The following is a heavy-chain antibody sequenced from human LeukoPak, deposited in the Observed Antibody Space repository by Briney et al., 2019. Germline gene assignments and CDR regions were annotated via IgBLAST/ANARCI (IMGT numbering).Heavy chain of an antibody. Sequence: SETLSLTCTVSGGSISSYYWSWIRQPPGKGLEWIGYIYYSGSTNYNPSLKSRVTISVDTSKNQFSLKLSSVTAADTAVYYCARDNRNDAQNYYYYMDVWGKGTTVTVSS. J-gene: IGHJ6*03. D-gene: IGHD1-20*01. CDR2: IYYSGST. CDR3: ARDNRNDAQNYYYYMDV. CDR1: GGSISSYY. V-gene: IGHV4-59*01.